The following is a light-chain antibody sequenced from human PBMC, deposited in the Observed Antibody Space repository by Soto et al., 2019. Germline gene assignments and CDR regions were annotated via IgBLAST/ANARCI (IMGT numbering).Light chain of an antibody. Sequence: QSVLTQPRSVSGSPGQSLTISCTGTSSDVGGYDYVSWYQQHPGKAPKLIIYDVIKRPSGVPDRFSGSKSGNTASLSISGLQAEDEADYYCCSFAGTPYVFGTGTKLTVL. CDR2: DVI. CDR1: SSDVGGYDY. J-gene: IGLJ1*01. CDR3: CSFAGTPYV. V-gene: IGLV2-11*01.